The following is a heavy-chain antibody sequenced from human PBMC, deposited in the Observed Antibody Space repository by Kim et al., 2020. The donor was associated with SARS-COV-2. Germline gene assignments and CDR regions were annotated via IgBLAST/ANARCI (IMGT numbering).Heavy chain of an antibody. V-gene: IGHV1-46*01. D-gene: IGHD3-16*02. CDR3: ALAALRLGGLSRNWFDP. CDR1: GYTFTSYY. CDR2: INPSGGST. J-gene: IGHJ5*02. Sequence: ASVKVSCKASGYTFTSYYMHWVRQAPGQGLEWMGIINPSGGSTSYAQKFQGRVTMTRDTSTSTVYMELSSLRSEDTAVYYCALAALRLGGLSRNWFDPWGQGTLVTVSS.